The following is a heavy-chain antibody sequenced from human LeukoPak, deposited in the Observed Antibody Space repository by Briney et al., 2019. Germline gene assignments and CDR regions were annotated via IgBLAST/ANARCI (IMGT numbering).Heavy chain of an antibody. D-gene: IGHD5-12*01. J-gene: IGHJ4*02. V-gene: IGHV3-43*01. CDR1: GFTFDDYT. CDR2: ISWDGGST. Sequence: QPGGSLRLSCAASGFTFDDYTMHWVRQAPGKGLEWVSLISWDGGSTYYADSVKGRFTISRDNSKNSLYLQMNSLRTEDTALYYCAKGSPQWLWGGDFDYWGQGTLVTVSS. CDR3: AKGSPQWLWGGDFDY.